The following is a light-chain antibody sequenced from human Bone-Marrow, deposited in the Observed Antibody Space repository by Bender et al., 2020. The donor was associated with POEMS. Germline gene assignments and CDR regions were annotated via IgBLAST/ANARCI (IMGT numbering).Light chain of an antibody. CDR1: GSDVGGYSH. Sequence: QSVLTQPASVSGSPGQSITVSCSGSGSDVGGYSHVAWYQHHPDKAPRLLIYDVSERPSGVSRRFSGSRSGNTASLTISGLQAEDEADYYCSFTHVFGTGTKVTVL. CDR3: SFTHV. CDR2: DVS. V-gene: IGLV2-14*03. J-gene: IGLJ1*01.